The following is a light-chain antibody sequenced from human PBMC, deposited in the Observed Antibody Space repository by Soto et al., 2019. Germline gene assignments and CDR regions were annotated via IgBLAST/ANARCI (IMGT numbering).Light chain of an antibody. V-gene: IGLV1-47*01. CDR2: RND. J-gene: IGLJ2*01. CDR1: TSNIGNNY. CDR3: VTWDDTLSGPV. Sequence: QSVFTQPPSASETPGQRVTISGSGSTSNIGNNYVYWYQQLPGAAPRLLIYRNDKRPTGVPDRFSGSKAGTSASLAISGLRSEDEADYHWVTWDDTLSGPVFGGGTKLTVL.